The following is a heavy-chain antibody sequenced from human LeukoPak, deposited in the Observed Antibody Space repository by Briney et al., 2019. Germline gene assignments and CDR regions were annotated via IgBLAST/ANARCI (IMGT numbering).Heavy chain of an antibody. CDR3: ATSDDFWTGYFVHY. V-gene: IGHV3-23*01. J-gene: IGHJ4*02. CDR2: IGSGSGGTT. CDR1: GFTFSSYA. D-gene: IGHD3/OR15-3a*01. Sequence: GGSLRLSCAASGFTFSSYAMRWVRQAPGKGLEWVSAIGSGSGGTTISADSVKGRFTISRDHSKNPLYLQMNSLRAEDTAVYYCATSDDFWTGYFVHYWGQGTLVTVSS.